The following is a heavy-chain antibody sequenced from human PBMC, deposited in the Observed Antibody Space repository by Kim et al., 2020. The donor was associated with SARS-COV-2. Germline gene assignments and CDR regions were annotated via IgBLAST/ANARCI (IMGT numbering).Heavy chain of an antibody. CDR2: TRNKANSYTT. Sequence: GGSLRLSCAASGFTFSDHYMDWVRQAPGKGLEWVGRTRNKANSYTTEYAASVKGRFTISRDDSKNSLYLQMNSLKTEDTTVYYCAREGVVVVATGAFDI. D-gene: IGHD2-15*01. CDR3: AREGVVVVATGAFDI. CDR1: GFTFSDHY. V-gene: IGHV3-72*01. J-gene: IGHJ3*02.